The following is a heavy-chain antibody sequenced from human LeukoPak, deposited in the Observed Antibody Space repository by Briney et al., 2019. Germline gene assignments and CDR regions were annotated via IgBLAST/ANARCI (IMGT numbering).Heavy chain of an antibody. V-gene: IGHV4-59*03. J-gene: IGHJ4*02. CDR2: IYYRGTT. D-gene: IGHD3-10*01. CDR3: AGVFSGRRPFEL. Sequence: PSETLSLTCTVSGGSINDYYWNWLRQPPGKGLEWIGFIYYRGTTNNNPSLKSRVTTSIDTSKKQFPLNLSSVTAADTAIYYCAGVFSGRRPFELWGQGILVTVSS. CDR1: GGSINDYY.